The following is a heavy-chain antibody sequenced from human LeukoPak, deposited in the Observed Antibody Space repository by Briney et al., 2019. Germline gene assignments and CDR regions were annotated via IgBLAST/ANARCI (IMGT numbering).Heavy chain of an antibody. V-gene: IGHV3-74*01. Sequence: GGSLRLSCAASGFTFSSYWMHWVRQAPGKGLVWVSRINSDGSSTSYADSVKGRFTISRDNSKNTLYLQMNSLRAEDTAVYYCASCYYDSSGYYYFDYWGQGTLVTVSS. J-gene: IGHJ4*02. D-gene: IGHD3-22*01. CDR2: INSDGSST. CDR1: GFTFSSYW. CDR3: ASCYYDSSGYYYFDY.